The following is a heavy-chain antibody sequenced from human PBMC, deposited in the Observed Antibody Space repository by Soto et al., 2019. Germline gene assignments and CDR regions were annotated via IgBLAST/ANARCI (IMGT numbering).Heavy chain of an antibody. CDR3: ARLIGYCSGGSCLFDP. J-gene: IGHJ5*02. Sequence: ASVKVSCKASGYTFTGYYMHWVRQAPGQGLEWMGWINPNSGGTNYAQKFQGRVTMTTDTSTSTAYMELRSLRSDDTAVYYCARLIGYCSGGSCLFDPWGQGTLVTVSS. CDR2: INPNSGGT. D-gene: IGHD2-15*01. V-gene: IGHV1-2*02. CDR1: GYTFTGYY.